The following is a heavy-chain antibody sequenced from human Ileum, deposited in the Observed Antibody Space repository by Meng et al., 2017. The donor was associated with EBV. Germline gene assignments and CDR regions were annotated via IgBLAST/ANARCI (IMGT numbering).Heavy chain of an antibody. Sequence: QGQVVGAGGGVVQPWRAPRLSCAASGFTFSDYGMHWVRQAPGKGLEWVAIISFDGNDKFYADSVKGRFTIYRDNSENTLYLQVNSLRDEDTALYYCAKGCAGGGYCYYTDYWGQGTLVTVSS. D-gene: IGHD2-21*02. CDR1: GFTFSDYG. CDR3: AKGCAGGGYCYYTDY. J-gene: IGHJ4*02. CDR2: ISFDGNDK. V-gene: IGHV3-30*18.